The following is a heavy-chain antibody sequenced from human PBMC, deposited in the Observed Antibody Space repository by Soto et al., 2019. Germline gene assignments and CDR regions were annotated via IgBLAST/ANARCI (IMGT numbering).Heavy chain of an antibody. CDR3: ARVEWGTATAVVDAFDI. CDR2: MSHSGGA. V-gene: IGHV4-34*01. J-gene: IGHJ3*02. CDR1: GGFVTSGSYY. D-gene: IGHD1-26*01. Sequence: QVQLQQWGAGLLKPSETLSLTCAVYGGFVTSGSYYWSWIRQPPGKGLEWIGEMSHSGGAHFNPSLKSRVTITVATSKNQFTLKMSSVTTADTALYYCARVEWGTATAVVDAFDIWGPGTMVTVSS.